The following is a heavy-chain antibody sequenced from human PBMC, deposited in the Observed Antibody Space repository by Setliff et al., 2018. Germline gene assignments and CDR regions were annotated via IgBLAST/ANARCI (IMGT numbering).Heavy chain of an antibody. V-gene: IGHV1-69*10. CDR1: GGTFSSYA. D-gene: IGHD4-17*01. Sequence: SVKVSCKASGGTFSSYAISWVRQAPGQGLEWMGGIIPILGIANYAQKFQGRVTITADKSTSTAYMELSSLRSEDTAVYYCATHPRGLYGEHYYYYYMDVWGKGTAVTVSS. CDR3: ATHPRGLYGEHYYYYYMDV. CDR2: IIPILGIA. J-gene: IGHJ6*03.